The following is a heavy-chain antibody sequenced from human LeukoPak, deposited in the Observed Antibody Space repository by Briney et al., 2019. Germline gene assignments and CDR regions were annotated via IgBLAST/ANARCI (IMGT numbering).Heavy chain of an antibody. J-gene: IGHJ4*02. CDR3: AKFTPYDYGDYIDY. CDR2: ISGSGGST. Sequence: PGGSLRLSCAASGFTFSSHGMSWVRQAPGKGLEWVSAISGSGGSTYYADSVKGRFTISRDNSKNTLYLQMNSLRAEDTAVYYCAKFTPYDYGDYIDYWGQGTLVTVSS. V-gene: IGHV3-23*01. D-gene: IGHD4-17*01. CDR1: GFTFSSHG.